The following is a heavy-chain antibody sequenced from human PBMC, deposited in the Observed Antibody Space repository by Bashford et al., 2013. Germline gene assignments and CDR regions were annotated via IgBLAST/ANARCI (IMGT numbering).Heavy chain of an antibody. CDR2: ISGSGSNI. D-gene: IGHD3-10*01. J-gene: IGHJ4*02. CDR3: ARNTGNLDY. Sequence: RQAPGKGLEWVSYISGSGSNIYYTDSVKGRFTVSRDNAKNSLYLQMNSLTAEDTAVYYCARNTGNLDYWGQGTLVTVSS. V-gene: IGHV3-11*01.